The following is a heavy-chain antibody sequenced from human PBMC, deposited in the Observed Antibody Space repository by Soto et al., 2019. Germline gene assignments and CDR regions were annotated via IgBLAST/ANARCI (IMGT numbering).Heavy chain of an antibody. CDR2: IYYSGST. CDR3: AGYCSSTSCYVVGFEP. V-gene: IGHV4-39*01. Sequence: PSETLSLTCTVSGGSISSSSYYWGWIRQPPGKGLEWIGSIYYSGSTYYNPSLKSRVTISVDTSKNQFSLKLSSVTAADTAVYYCAGYCSSTSCYVVGFEPWGQGTLVTVSS. J-gene: IGHJ5*02. D-gene: IGHD2-2*01. CDR1: GGSISSSSYY.